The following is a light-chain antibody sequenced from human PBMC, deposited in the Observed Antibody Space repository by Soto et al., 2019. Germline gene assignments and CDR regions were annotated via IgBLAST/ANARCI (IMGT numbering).Light chain of an antibody. J-gene: IGLJ1*01. CDR1: SSDVGGYNY. V-gene: IGLV2-14*01. CDR2: DVS. Sequence: QSVLTQPASVSGSPGQSITISCTGTSSDVGGYNYVSWYQQHPGKAPKLLIYDVSNRPSGISNRFSGSKSGNTASLTISGLHAEDEADYYCNSYTSSSTLDVFGTGTKLTVL. CDR3: NSYTSSSTLDV.